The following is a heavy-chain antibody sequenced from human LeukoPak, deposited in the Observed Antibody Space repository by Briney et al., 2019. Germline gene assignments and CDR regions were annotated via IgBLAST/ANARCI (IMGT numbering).Heavy chain of an antibody. CDR2: ISAYNGNT. J-gene: IGHJ4*02. CDR3: ARDPDSYGTGYFDY. CDR1: GYTFTSYG. V-gene: IGHV1-18*01. D-gene: IGHD5-18*01. Sequence: GASVKVSCKASGYTFTSYGISWVRQAPGQGLEWMGWISAYNGNTNYAQKLQGRVTMTTDTSTSTAYMELRSLRSDDTAVYYCARDPDSYGTGYFDYWGQGTLVTVSS.